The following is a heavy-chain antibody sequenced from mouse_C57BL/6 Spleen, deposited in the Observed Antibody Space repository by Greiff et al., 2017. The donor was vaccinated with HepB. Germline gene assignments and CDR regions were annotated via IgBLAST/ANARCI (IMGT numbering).Heavy chain of an antibody. J-gene: IGHJ4*01. CDR3: ARDYYGVYYAMDY. D-gene: IGHD1-1*01. CDR1: GFTFSSYA. Sequence: EVQVVESGGGLVKPGGSLKLSCAASGFTFSSYAMSWVRQTPEKRLEWVATISDGGSYTYYPDNVKGRFTISRDNAKNNLYLQMSHLKSEDTAMYYCARDYYGVYYAMDYWGQGTSVTVSS. CDR2: ISDGGSYT. V-gene: IGHV5-4*01.